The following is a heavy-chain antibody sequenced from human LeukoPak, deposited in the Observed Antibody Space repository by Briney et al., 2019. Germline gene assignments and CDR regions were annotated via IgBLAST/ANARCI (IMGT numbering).Heavy chain of an antibody. V-gene: IGHV1-18*01. CDR2: ISAYNGNT. CDR3: ARDTGAVVPAADFDC. Sequence: GASVKVSCKASGYTFTSYGSSWVRQAPGQGLAWMGWISAYNGNTNYAQKLQGRVTMTTDTSTSTAYMELRSLGSDDTAVYYCARDTGAVVPAADFDCWGQGTLVTVAS. CDR1: GYTFTSYG. D-gene: IGHD2-2*01. J-gene: IGHJ4*02.